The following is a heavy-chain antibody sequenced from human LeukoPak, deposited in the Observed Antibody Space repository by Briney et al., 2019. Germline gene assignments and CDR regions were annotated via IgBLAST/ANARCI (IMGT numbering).Heavy chain of an antibody. CDR2: IHYSGST. CDR3: ASYSGSKAQFDY. D-gene: IGHD6-19*01. CDR1: GGSISSYY. V-gene: IGHV4-59*01. J-gene: IGHJ4*02. Sequence: SETLSLTCTVSGGSISSYYWSWIRQPPGKGLEWVGHIHYSGSTNYNPSLKSRVTISVDTSKNQFSLNLSSVTAADTAVYYCASYSGSKAQFDYWGQGTLVTVSS.